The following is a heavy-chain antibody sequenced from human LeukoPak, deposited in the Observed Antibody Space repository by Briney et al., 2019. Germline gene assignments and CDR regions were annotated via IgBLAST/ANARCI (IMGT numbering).Heavy chain of an antibody. V-gene: IGHV1-18*01. CDR3: ARDLQQLVGGYYYYYMDV. CDR1: GYTFTTYG. J-gene: IGHJ6*03. D-gene: IGHD6-6*01. CDR2: ISAYNGNT. Sequence: ASVKVSCKASGYTFTTYGISWVRQAPGQGLEWMGWISAYNGNTNYAQKFQGRVTMTTDTSTSTAYMELRSLRSEDTAVYYCARDLQQLVGGYYYYYMDVWGKGTTVTVSS.